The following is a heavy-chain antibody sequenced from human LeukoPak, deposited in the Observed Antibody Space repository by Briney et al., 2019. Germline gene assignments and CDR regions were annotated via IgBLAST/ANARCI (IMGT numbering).Heavy chain of an antibody. V-gene: IGHV1-69*05. Sequence: GSSVMVSCKASGGTFSSYAISWVRQAPGQGLEWMGRIIPIFGTANYAQKFQGRVTITTDESTSTAYMELSSLRSEDTAVYYCARDLRQVDTAMATEYNWFDPWGQGTLVTVSS. J-gene: IGHJ5*02. CDR3: ARDLRQVDTAMATEYNWFDP. CDR1: GGTFSSYA. D-gene: IGHD5-18*01. CDR2: IIPIFGTA.